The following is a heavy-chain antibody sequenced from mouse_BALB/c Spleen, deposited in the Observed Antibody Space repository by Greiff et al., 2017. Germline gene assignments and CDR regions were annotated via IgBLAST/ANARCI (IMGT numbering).Heavy chain of an antibody. CDR1: GYSFTSYY. CDR2: IFPGSGNT. V-gene: IGHV1-66*01. Sequence: LVESGPELVKPGASVKISCKASGYSFTSYYIHWVKQRPGQGLEWIGWIFPGSGNTKYNEKFKGKATLTADTSSSTAYMQLSSLTSEDSAVYFCARSGYGNYGAMDYWGQGTSVTVSS. D-gene: IGHD2-1*01. CDR3: ARSGYGNYGAMDY. J-gene: IGHJ4*01.